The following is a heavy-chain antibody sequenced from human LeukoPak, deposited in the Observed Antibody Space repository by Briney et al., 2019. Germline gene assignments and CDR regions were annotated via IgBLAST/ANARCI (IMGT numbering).Heavy chain of an antibody. CDR1: GYSFTSYW. V-gene: IGHV5-51*01. D-gene: IGHD2-15*01. CDR2: IYPGDSDT. J-gene: IGHJ3*02. CDR3: ARQNVVVVGYDAFDI. Sequence: GESLKISCKGSGYSFTSYWIGWVRQMPGKDLEWMGIIYPGDSDTRYSPSFQGQVTISADKSISTAYLQWSSLKASDTAMYYCARQNVVVVGYDAFDIWGQGTMVTVSS.